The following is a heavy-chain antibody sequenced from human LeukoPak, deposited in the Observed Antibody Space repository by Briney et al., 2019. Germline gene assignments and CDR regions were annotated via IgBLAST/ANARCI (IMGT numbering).Heavy chain of an antibody. D-gene: IGHD3-10*01. CDR1: GYSFTNYW. V-gene: IGHV5-51*01. Sequence: GESLKISCKGSGYSFTNYWIGWVRQMPGKGLEWMGIIYPGDSDTRYSPSFQGQVTISADKSISTAYLQWSSLKASDTAMYYCAKYYYGSGSPPDYFDYWGQGTLVTVSS. CDR3: AKYYYGSGSPPDYFDY. J-gene: IGHJ4*02. CDR2: IYPGDSDT.